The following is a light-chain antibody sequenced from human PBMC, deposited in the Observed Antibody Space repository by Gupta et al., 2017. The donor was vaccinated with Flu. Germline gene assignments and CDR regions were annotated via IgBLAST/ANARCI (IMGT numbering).Light chain of an antibody. J-gene: IGLJ2*01. Sequence: QPVLTHPPSPSGPPGQPVPTSCSEGSSNVGINYVYWYQQVPGTAPKLLIYSTNQRPSGVPDRFYGSKSGTSASLAIRGLRSEDEADYYCAAWDDTLGGRVLFGGGTRLTVL. V-gene: IGLV1-47*02. CDR2: STN. CDR3: AAWDDTLGGRVL. CDR1: SSNVGINY.